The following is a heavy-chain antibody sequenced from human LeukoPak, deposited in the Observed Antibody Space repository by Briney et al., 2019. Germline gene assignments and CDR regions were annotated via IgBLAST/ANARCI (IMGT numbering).Heavy chain of an antibody. V-gene: IGHV3-30*04. CDR2: MSYVGSEI. CDR1: GFTFSRYA. D-gene: IGHD3-22*01. Sequence: GGSLSLSCVVSGFTFSRYAMHWVRQSPAQGRELVGLMSYVGSEIYYTDSVKGRFPMSRDNSKNTMYLQMNSLRAEDTAVYYCARVPVVVITTYYFDYWGQGTLVTVSS. CDR3: ARVPVVVITTYYFDY. J-gene: IGHJ4*02.